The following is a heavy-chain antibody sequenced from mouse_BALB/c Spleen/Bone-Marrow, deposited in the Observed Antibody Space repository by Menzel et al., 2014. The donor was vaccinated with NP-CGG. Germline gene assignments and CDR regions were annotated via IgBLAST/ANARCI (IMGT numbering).Heavy chain of an antibody. J-gene: IGHJ4*01. Sequence: VQLQQSGPELVKPGASVKISRKASGYSFTGYFMNWVMQSHGKSLEWIGRINPYNGDTFYNQKFKGKATLTVDKSSSTAHMELRSLASEDSAVYYCARGGLLRAMDYWGQGTSVTVSS. CDR3: ARGGLLRAMDY. V-gene: IGHV1-20*02. CDR2: INPYNGDT. CDR1: GYSFTGYF. D-gene: IGHD2-3*01.